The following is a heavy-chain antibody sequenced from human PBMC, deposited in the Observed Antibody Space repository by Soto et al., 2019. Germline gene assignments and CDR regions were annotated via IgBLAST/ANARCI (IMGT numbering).Heavy chain of an antibody. J-gene: IGHJ6*02. V-gene: IGHV3-30*18. CDR1: GFSFRSYG. Sequence: PGGSLRLSCAASGFSFRSYGMHWARQAPGKWLEWVAVISYDGSNKYYPDSVKGRFTISRDNSKNTLYLQMSSLRAEDTAVYYCAKNRLANSPYYYYYYGMDVWGQGXTVTVYS. CDR2: ISYDGSNK. CDR3: AKNRLANSPYYYYYYGMDV.